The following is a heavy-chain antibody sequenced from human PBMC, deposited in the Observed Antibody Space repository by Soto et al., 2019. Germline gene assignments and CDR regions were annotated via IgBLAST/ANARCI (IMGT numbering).Heavy chain of an antibody. CDR3: AREIKRGPRGWFDP. CDR2: IYYSGST. CDR1: GGSISSYY. V-gene: IGHV4-59*01. J-gene: IGHJ5*02. Sequence: SETLSLTCTVSGGSISSYYWSWIRQPPGKGLEWIGYIYYSGSTNYNPSLKSRVTISADTSKNQFSLKLNSVTAADTAVYYCAREIKRGPRGWFDPWGQGTLVTVSS. D-gene: IGHD3-10*01.